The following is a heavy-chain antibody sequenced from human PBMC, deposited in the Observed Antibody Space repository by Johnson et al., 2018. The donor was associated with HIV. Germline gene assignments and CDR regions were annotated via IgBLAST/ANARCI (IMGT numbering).Heavy chain of an antibody. CDR1: GFTFSSYA. CDR3: ARAKSTVVLHDAFDI. J-gene: IGHJ3*02. CDR2: ISYDGSNK. V-gene: IGHV3-30-3*01. Sequence: VQLVESGGGVVQPGRSLRLSCAASGFTFSSYAMHWVRQAPGKGLEWVAVISYDGSNKYYADSVKGRFTISRDNSKHTLYLQMNSLRAEDTAVYYCARAKSTVVLHDAFDIWGQGTMVTVSS. D-gene: IGHD4-23*01.